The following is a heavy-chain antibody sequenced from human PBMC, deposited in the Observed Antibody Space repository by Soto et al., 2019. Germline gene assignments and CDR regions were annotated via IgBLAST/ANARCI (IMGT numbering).Heavy chain of an antibody. V-gene: IGHV3-21*01. CDR1: GFTFRSFT. D-gene: IGHD6-13*01. CDR2: ISSNSAYI. J-gene: IGHJ5*02. Sequence: GGSLRLSCAASGFTFRSFTMNWVRQAPGKGLEWVSTISSNSAYIYYTDALRGRLTISRDNAKNSLRLQMNSLRAEDTAVYYCTRDASRDSSARGWFDPWGPGTLVTVPS. CDR3: TRDASRDSSARGWFDP.